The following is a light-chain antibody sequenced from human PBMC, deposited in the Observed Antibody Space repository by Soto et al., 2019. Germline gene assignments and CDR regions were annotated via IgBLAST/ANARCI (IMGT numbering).Light chain of an antibody. CDR1: QNINIY. J-gene: IGKJ3*01. V-gene: IGKV1-39*01. CDR2: AAS. CDR3: QQSYTSPPFT. Sequence: DIQMTQSPSALSASVGDRVTITCRASQNINIYLHWYQQKPGKAPELLIFAASSVRSGVPSKFRGSGSGTEFTLAISSLQPEDVATYYCQQSYTSPPFTVGPGTKVDIK.